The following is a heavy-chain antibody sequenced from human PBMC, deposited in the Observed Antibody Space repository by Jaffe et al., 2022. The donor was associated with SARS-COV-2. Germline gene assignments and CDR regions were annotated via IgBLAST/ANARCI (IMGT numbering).Heavy chain of an antibody. CDR3: ARTDYDILTGYAAHYDY. V-gene: IGHV3-30*04. CDR2: ISYDGSNK. J-gene: IGHJ4*02. Sequence: QVQLVESGGGVVQPGRSLRLSCAASGFTFSSYAMHWVRQAPGKGLEWVAVISYDGSNKYYADSVKGRFTISRDNSKNTLYLQMNSLRAEDTAVYYCARTDYDILTGYAAHYDYWGQGTLVTVSS. CDR1: GFTFSSYA. D-gene: IGHD3-9*01.